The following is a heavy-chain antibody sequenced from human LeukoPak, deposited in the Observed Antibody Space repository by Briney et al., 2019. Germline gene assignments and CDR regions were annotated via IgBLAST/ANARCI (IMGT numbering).Heavy chain of an antibody. CDR2: ISSSGSTI. D-gene: IGHD2-21*02. J-gene: IGHJ4*02. Sequence: GGSLRLSCAASGFTFSSYEMNWVRQAPGEGLEWVSYISSSGSTIYYADSVKGRFTISRDNAKNSLYLQMNSLRAEDTAVYYCARARDYCGGDCSTAFDYWGQGTLVTVSS. CDR1: GFTFSSYE. CDR3: ARARDYCGGDCSTAFDY. V-gene: IGHV3-48*03.